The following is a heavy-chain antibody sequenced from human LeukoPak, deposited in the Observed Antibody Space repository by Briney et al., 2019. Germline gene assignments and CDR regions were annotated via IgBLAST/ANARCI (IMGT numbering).Heavy chain of an antibody. V-gene: IGHV3-7*02. CDR3: ARVTVGTRSIDY. J-gene: IGHJ4*02. CDR2: INQDGSET. D-gene: IGHD1-26*01. CDR1: GFKFNFYW. Sequence: GGSLRLSCAASGFKFNFYWMSWVRQAPGKGLEWVANINQDGSETYYVDSVRGRFTISRENAKNSVNLQMDSLRAEDTAVYFCARVTVGTRSIDYWGQGTLVTVSS.